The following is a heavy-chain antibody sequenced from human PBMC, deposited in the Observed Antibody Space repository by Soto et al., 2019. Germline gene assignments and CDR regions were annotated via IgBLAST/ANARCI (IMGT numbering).Heavy chain of an antibody. V-gene: IGHV1-69*02. CDR2: IIPILGIA. CDR1: GGTFSSYT. D-gene: IGHD3-16*02. CDR3: ARGLLRLGELSLSGYYFDY. Sequence: QVQLVQSGAEVKKPGSSVKVSCKASGGTFSSYTISWVRQAPGQGLEWMGRIIPILGIANYAQKFQGRVTITADKPTSTAYMELSSVRSEDTAVYYCARGLLRLGELSLSGYYFDYWGQGTLVTVSS. J-gene: IGHJ4*02.